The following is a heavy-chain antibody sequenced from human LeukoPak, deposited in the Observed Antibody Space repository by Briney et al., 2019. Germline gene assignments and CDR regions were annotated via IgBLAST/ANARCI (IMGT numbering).Heavy chain of an antibody. CDR1: GGSISSYY. V-gene: IGHV4-59*01. J-gene: IGHJ6*02. Sequence: PSETLSLTCTVSGGSISSYYWSWIRQPPGKGLEWIGYIYYSGSTNYNPSLKSRVTISVDTSKNQFSLKLSSLTAADTAVYYCARVKQWLVHGYYYYYGMDVWGQGTTVTVSS. D-gene: IGHD6-19*01. CDR2: IYYSGST. CDR3: ARVKQWLVHGYYYYYGMDV.